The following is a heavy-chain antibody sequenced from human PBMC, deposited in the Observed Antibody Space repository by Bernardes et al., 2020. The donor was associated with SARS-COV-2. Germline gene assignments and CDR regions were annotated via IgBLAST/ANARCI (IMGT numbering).Heavy chain of an antibody. CDR1: GFTFSSYG. V-gene: IGHV3-30*03. D-gene: IGHD3-22*01. J-gene: IGHJ4*02. CDR2: ISYDGSNK. CDR3: ARDLNEYYYDSSGYYPDY. Sequence: GGSLRLSCAASGFTFSSYGMHWVRQAPGKGLEWVEVISYDGSNKYYADSVKGRFTISRDNSKNTLYLQMNSLRAEDTAVYYCARDLNEYYYDSSGYYPDYWGQGTLVTVSS.